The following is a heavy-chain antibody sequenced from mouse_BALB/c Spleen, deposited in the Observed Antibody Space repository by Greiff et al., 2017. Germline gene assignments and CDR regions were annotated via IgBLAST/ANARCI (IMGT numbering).Heavy chain of an antibody. CDR2: ISYDGSN. CDR1: GYSITSGYY. J-gene: IGHJ4*01. D-gene: IGHD2-1*01. Sequence: EVQLQQSGPGLVKPSQSLSLTCSVTGYSITSGYYWNWIRQFPGNKLEWMGYISYDGSNNYNPSLKNRISITRDTSKNQFFLKLNSVTTEDTATYYCARTPQMARDGNYPDYYAMDYWGQGTSVTVSS. V-gene: IGHV3-6*02. CDR3: ARTPQMARDGNYPDYYAMDY.